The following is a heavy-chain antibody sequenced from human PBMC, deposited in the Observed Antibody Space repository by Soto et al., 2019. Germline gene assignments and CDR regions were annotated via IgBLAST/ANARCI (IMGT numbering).Heavy chain of an antibody. Sequence: GGSLRLSCAASGFTFSSYAMSWVRQAPGKGLEWVSAISGSGGSTYYADSVKGRFTISRDNSKNTLYLQMNSLRAEDTAVYYCAKSPYCSGGSCFTNYFDYWGQGTLVTVSS. CDR3: AKSPYCSGGSCFTNYFDY. V-gene: IGHV3-23*01. D-gene: IGHD2-15*01. CDR1: GFTFSSYA. CDR2: ISGSGGST. J-gene: IGHJ4*02.